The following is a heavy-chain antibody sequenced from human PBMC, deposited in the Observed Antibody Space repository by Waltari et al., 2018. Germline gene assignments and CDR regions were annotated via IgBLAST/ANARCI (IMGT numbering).Heavy chain of an antibody. CDR3: ARDLAAAGDY. D-gene: IGHD6-13*01. CDR1: VYTFTSYA. J-gene: IGHJ4*02. CDR2: INAGNGNT. Sequence: QVQLVQSGAEVKKPGASVKVSCKASVYTFTSYALHWVRPAPGQRLEWMGWINAGNGNTKYSKKLQGIVTITRDTSASTAYMELSSLRSEDTAVYYCARDLAAAGDYWGQGTLVTVAS. V-gene: IGHV1-3*01.